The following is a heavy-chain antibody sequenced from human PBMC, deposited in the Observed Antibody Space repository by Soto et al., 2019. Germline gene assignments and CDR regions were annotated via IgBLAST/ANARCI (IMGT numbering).Heavy chain of an antibody. CDR2: IRSQANSYAT. D-gene: IGHD1-7*01. CDR1: GFTFSGAA. Sequence: EVQLVESGGGLVQPGGSLKLSCAASGFTFSGAAMHWVRQASGKGLEWVGRIRSQANSYATAYAASVKVRYTISSEHSTNTAYLQMNSLKTDDTVVYYCTSRTGTSWYYYYSMDVWGQGNTVTVSS. CDR3: TSRTGTSWYYYYSMDV. J-gene: IGHJ6*02. V-gene: IGHV3-73*02.